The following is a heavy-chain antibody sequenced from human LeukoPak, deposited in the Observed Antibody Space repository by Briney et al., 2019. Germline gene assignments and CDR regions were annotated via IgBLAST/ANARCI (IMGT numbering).Heavy chain of an antibody. Sequence: ASVKVSCKASGYTFTSYDINWVRHATGQGLEWMGWMNPNSGNTGYAQKFQGRVTITRNTSISTAYMELSSLRSEDTAVDYCARAPRYCSSTSCYTDWFDPWGQGTLVTVSS. D-gene: IGHD2-2*02. CDR2: MNPNSGNT. J-gene: IGHJ5*02. V-gene: IGHV1-8*03. CDR1: GYTFTSYD. CDR3: ARAPRYCSSTSCYTDWFDP.